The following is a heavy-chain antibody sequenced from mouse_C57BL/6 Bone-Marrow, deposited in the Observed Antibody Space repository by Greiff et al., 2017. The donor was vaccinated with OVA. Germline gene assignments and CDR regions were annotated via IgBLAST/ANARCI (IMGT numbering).Heavy chain of an antibody. V-gene: IGHV5-4*03. J-gene: IGHJ3*01. D-gene: IGHD1-1*01. CDR2: ISDGGSYT. CDR1: GFTFSSYA. Sequence: EVKLMESGGGLVKPGGSLKLSCAASGFTFSSYAMSWVRQTPEKRLEWVATISDGGSYTYYPDNVKGRFTISRDNAKNNLYLQMSHLKSEDTAMYYCARGLLRYWGQGTLVTVSA. CDR3: ARGLLRY.